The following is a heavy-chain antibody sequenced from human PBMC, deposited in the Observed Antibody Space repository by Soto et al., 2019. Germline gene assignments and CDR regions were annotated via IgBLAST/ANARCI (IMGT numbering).Heavy chain of an antibody. D-gene: IGHD2-2*01. CDR2: IIPIFGTA. Sequence: SVKVSCKASGGTFSSYAISWVRQAPGQGLEWMGGIIPIFGTANYAQKFQGRVTITADESTSTAYMELSSLRSEDTAVYYCARDEDIVVVPANYYYYGMDVWGQGTTVTVSS. CDR3: ARDEDIVVVPANYYYYGMDV. CDR1: GGTFSSYA. J-gene: IGHJ6*02. V-gene: IGHV1-69*13.